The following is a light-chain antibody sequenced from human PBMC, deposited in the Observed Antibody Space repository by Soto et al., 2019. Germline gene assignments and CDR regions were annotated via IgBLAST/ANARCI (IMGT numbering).Light chain of an antibody. J-gene: IGLJ1*01. V-gene: IGLV2-14*01. Sequence: QSVLTQPASVSGSPGQSITISCTGTSSDVGGYNYVSWYQQHPGKAPKLMIYDVSNRPSGVSNRFSGSKSGNTASLTISGLRAEDEGNYYCASYTRTSLSYVFGPGTKLTVL. CDR2: DVS. CDR3: ASYTRTSLSYV. CDR1: SSDVGGYNY.